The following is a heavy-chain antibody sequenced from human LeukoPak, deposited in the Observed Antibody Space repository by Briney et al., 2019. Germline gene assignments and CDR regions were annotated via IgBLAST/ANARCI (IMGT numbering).Heavy chain of an antibody. Sequence: GGSLRLSCAASGFTFDEYAMHWVRQAPGKGLEWVSGIRNSGSPGYADSVKGRFTISRDNAKNSLYLHMNSLRAEDTAFYYCAKDLFRFKALVALDNWGQGTMVTVSS. V-gene: IGHV3-9*01. CDR2: IRNSGSP. CDR3: AKDLFRFKALVALDN. J-gene: IGHJ3*02. CDR1: GFTFDEYA. D-gene: IGHD1-26*01.